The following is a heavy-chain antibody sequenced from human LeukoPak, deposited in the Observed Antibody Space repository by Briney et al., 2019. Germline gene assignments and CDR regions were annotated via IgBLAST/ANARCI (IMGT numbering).Heavy chain of an antibody. J-gene: IGHJ4*02. CDR2: INSDGSST. D-gene: IGHD2-15*01. CDR3: ARDYRKSDCSGGSCYPDY. CDR1: GFTFSSYW. Sequence: GGSLRLSCAASGFTFSSYWMHWVRQAPGKGLVWVSRINSDGSSTSYADSVKGRFTISRDNAKNTLYLQMNSLRAEDTAVYYCARDYRKSDCSGGSCYPDYWGQGTLVTVSS. V-gene: IGHV3-74*01.